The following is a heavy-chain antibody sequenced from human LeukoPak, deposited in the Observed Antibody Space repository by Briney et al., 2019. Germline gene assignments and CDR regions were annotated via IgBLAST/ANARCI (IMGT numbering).Heavy chain of an antibody. D-gene: IGHD5-12*01. Sequence: GGSLRLSCAASGFTFSSYEMNWFRQAPGKGLEWVSYISSSGSTIYYADSVKGRFTISRDNAKNSLYLQMNSLRAEDTALYYCAKDKATRYYYYMDVWGKGTTVTVSS. J-gene: IGHJ6*03. V-gene: IGHV3-48*03. CDR2: ISSSGSTI. CDR1: GFTFSSYE. CDR3: AKDKATRYYYYMDV.